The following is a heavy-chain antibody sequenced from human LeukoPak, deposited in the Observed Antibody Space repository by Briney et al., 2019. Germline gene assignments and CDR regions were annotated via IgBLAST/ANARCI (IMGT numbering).Heavy chain of an antibody. D-gene: IGHD5-24*01. Sequence: GGSLRLSCAASGFTFRSYDMHWVRQATGKGLEWVSGIGTAGEIYYPGSVKGRFTIPRENAKNSLYLQMNSLRAGDTAVYYCARDRRGVGYRPQYYYYYYMDVWGKGTTVTVSS. CDR3: ARDRRGVGYRPQYYYYYYMDV. CDR1: GFTFRSYD. J-gene: IGHJ6*03. CDR2: IGTAGEI. V-gene: IGHV3-13*01.